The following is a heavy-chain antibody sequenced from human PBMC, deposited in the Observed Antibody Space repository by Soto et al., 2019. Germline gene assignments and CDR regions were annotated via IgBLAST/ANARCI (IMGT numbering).Heavy chain of an antibody. CDR3: TTDRRAVAGVFDY. J-gene: IGHJ4*02. V-gene: IGHV3-15*01. Sequence: PGGSLRLSCAASGFTFSNAWMSWVRQAPGKGLEWVGRIKSKTDGGTTDYAAPVKGRFTISRDDSKNTLYLQMNSLKTEDTAVYYCTTDRRAVAGVFDYWGQGTLVTVSS. CDR1: GFTFSNAW. D-gene: IGHD6-19*01. CDR2: IKSKTDGGTT.